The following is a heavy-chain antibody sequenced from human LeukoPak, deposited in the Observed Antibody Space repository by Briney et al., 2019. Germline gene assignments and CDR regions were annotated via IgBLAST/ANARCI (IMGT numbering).Heavy chain of an antibody. Sequence: PGGSLRLSCVVSGLTFSNAWMSWVRQAPGKELEWVSAISGSGGSTYYVDSVKGRFTISRDNSKNTLYLQMNSLRAEDTAVYYCAKDHFTYSDYWGQGTLVTVSS. CDR2: ISGSGGST. J-gene: IGHJ4*02. D-gene: IGHD2-21*01. CDR3: AKDHFTYSDY. CDR1: GLTFSNAW. V-gene: IGHV3-23*01.